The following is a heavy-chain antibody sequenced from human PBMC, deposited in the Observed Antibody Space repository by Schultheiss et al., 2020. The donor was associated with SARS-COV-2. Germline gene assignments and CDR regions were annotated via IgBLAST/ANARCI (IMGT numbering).Heavy chain of an antibody. J-gene: IGHJ2*01. V-gene: IGHV1-69*13. CDR2: IIPIFGTA. Sequence: SVKVSCKASGGTFSSYAISWVRQAPGQGLEWMGGIIPIFGTANYAQKFHGRVTITADESTSTAYMELSSLRSEDTAVYYCARDRYDFWSGYVSYWYFDLWGRGTLVTVSS. D-gene: IGHD3-3*01. CDR1: GGTFSSYA. CDR3: ARDRYDFWSGYVSYWYFDL.